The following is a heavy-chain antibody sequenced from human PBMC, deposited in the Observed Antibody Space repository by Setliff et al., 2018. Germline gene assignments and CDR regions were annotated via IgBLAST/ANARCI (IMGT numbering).Heavy chain of an antibody. V-gene: IGHV4-61*09. J-gene: IGHJ5*02. CDR1: GASISSGSNY. Sequence: PSETLSLTCSVSGASISSGSNYWSWIRQPAGKGVEWIGHILSSGGTNYNPSLKNRVSISLDTSKNQFSLNLNSVTAADTAVYFCVTAASARSRWYDMGWFDPWGQGTLVTVSS. D-gene: IGHD3-22*01. CDR2: ILSSGGT. CDR3: VTAASARSRWYDMGWFDP.